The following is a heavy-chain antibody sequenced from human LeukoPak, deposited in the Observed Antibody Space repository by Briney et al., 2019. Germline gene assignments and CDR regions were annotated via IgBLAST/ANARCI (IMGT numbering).Heavy chain of an antibody. V-gene: IGHV3-9*01. J-gene: IGHJ3*02. CDR2: ISWNSGSI. CDR1: GFTFDDYA. Sequence: SLRLSCAASGFTFDDYAMHWVRQAPGKGLEWVSGISWNSGSIGYADSVKGRFTISRDNAKNSLYLQMNSLRAEDTALYYCAKGQEWLLRSDAFDIWGQGTMVTVSS. CDR3: AKGQEWLLRSDAFDI. D-gene: IGHD3-3*01.